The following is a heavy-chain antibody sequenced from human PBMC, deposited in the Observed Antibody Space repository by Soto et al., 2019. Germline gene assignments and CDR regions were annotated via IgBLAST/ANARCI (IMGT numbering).Heavy chain of an antibody. CDR3: ARWVGHFDF. V-gene: IGHV4-59*08. D-gene: IGHD1-26*01. Sequence: PSETLSLTCTVSGGSINNHYWSWIRQPPGKGLELIGYIYYSGSTNYNPSLRSRVTISVDTSKNQFSLKLRSVTAADTAVYYCARWVGHFDFWGPGTLVTVSS. CDR2: IYYSGST. J-gene: IGHJ4*02. CDR1: GGSINNHY.